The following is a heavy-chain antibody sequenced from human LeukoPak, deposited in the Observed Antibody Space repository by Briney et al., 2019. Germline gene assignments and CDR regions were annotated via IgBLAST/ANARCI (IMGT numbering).Heavy chain of an antibody. V-gene: IGHV1-18*04. CDR3: ARDIGASAWDRLGYY. CDR2: ISGYDGAT. J-gene: IGHJ4*02. Sequence: ASMKVSCKASGYTFTSYGITWVRQAPGQGLEWMGWISGYDGATEYAQNLQGRVTMSTDTSTSTTYMELRSLIYDDTAVYYCARDIGASAWDRLGYYWGQGTLVTVSS. D-gene: IGHD6-19*01. CDR1: GYTFTSYG.